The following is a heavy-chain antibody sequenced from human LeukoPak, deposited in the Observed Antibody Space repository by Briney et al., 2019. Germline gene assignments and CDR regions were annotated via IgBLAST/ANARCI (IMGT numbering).Heavy chain of an antibody. V-gene: IGHV3-23*01. D-gene: IGHD6-19*01. J-gene: IGHJ4*02. CDR3: AKDLWIAVEGTGY. Sequence: GGSLRLSCAATGITFSTYAMSWVRQPLGKGLEWVSAISSSGGSTYYADSVKGRFTISRDNSKNTLYLQMNSLRAEDTAVYYCAKDLWIAVEGTGYWGQGTLVTVSS. CDR2: ISSSGGST. CDR1: GITFSTYA.